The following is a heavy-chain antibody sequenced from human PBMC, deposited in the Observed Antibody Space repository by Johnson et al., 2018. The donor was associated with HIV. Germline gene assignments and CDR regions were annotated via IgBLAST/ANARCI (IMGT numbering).Heavy chain of an antibody. J-gene: IGHJ3*02. CDR1: GFTFSSYG. CDR2: ISYDGSNK. Sequence: QVQLVESGGGVVQPGRSLRLSCAASGFTFSSYGMHWVRQAPGKGLEWVAVISYDGSNKYYADSVKGRFTISRDNSKNTLYLQMNSLRAGDTAVYYCARGAMGAFDIWGQGTMVTVSS. CDR3: ARGAMGAFDI. D-gene: IGHD1-26*01. V-gene: IGHV3-30*03.